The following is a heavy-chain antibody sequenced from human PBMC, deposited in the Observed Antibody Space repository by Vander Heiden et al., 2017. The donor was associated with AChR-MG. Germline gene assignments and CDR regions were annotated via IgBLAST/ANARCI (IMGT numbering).Heavy chain of an antibody. CDR1: GFIFSSYG. CDR3: ATMIVVVRGIQH. D-gene: IGHD3-22*01. CDR2: IWYDGSNK. J-gene: IGHJ1*01. Sequence: QVQLVESGGGVVQPGRSLRLSCAASGFIFSSYGMHWVGQVQGKGLGWVAVIWYDGSNKYYADSVKGRFTISRDNSKNTLYLQMNSLRAEDTAVYYCATMIVVVRGIQHWGQGTLVTVSS. V-gene: IGHV3-33*01.